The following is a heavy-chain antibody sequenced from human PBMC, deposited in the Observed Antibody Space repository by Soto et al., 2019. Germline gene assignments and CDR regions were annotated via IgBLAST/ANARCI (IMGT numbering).Heavy chain of an antibody. D-gene: IGHD6-19*01. J-gene: IGHJ6*02. CDR2: IYHSGST. Sequence: QVQLQESGPGLVKPSGTLSLTCAVSGGSISSSNWWSWVRQPPGKGLEWIGEIYHSGSTNYNPSLRSRVTISVDKSKNQFSLKLSSVTAADTAVYYCAVAVAGRFYYYYGMDVWGQGTTVTVSS. CDR1: GGSISSSNW. CDR3: AVAVAGRFYYYYGMDV. V-gene: IGHV4-4*02.